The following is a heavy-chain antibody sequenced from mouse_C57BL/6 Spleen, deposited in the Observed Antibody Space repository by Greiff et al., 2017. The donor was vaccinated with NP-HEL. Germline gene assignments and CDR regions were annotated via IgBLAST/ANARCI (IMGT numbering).Heavy chain of an antibody. V-gene: IGHV7-3*01. D-gene: IGHD4-1*01. CDR1: GFTFTDYY. CDR3: ARSSGRDAMYY. Sequence: DVMLVESGGGLVQPGGSLSLSCAASGFTFTDYYMSWVRQPPGKALEWLGFIRHKANGYTTEYSASVKGRFTISRDNSQSILYRQMDALRAEDSATCYCARSSGRDAMYYWGQGTSVTVSS. J-gene: IGHJ4*01. CDR2: IRHKANGYTT.